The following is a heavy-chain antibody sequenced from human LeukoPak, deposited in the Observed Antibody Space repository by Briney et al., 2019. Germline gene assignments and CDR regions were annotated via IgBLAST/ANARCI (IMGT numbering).Heavy chain of an antibody. CDR3: ARWWGDCTSGVCYSHYSFDY. CDR2: ISAYNGNT. V-gene: IGHV1-18*01. Sequence: ASVKVSCKASGYTFTSYGISWVRQAPGQGLEWMGWISAYNGNTNYAQKLQGRVTMTTDTSTSTAYMELRSLRSDDTAVYYCARWWGDCTSGVCYSHYSFDYWGQGTLVTVSS. D-gene: IGHD2-8*01. CDR1: GYTFTSYG. J-gene: IGHJ4*02.